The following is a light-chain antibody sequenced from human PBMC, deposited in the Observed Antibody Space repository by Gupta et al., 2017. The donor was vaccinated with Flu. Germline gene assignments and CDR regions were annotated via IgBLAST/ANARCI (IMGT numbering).Light chain of an antibody. V-gene: IGKV1-39*01. CDR3: QQSYSTPIT. CDR2: AAS. CDR1: QSISSY. J-gene: IGKJ5*01. Sequence: DIQVTQSPSSLSASVGDRVTITCRASQSISSYLNWYQQKPGKAPNLLIYAASSLQSGVPSRFSGSGSGTDFTLTLSSLQPEDVATYFCQQSYSTPITFGQGTRLEIK.